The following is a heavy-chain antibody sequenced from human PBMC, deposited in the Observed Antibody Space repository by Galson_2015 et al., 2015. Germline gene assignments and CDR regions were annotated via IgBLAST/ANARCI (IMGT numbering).Heavy chain of an antibody. D-gene: IGHD3-22*01. CDR2: IWYDGSNK. CDR3: ERDLNYYDSSSVCDY. CDR1: GFTFSRYG. Sequence: SLRLSCAASGFTFSRYGMHWVRQAPGKGLEWVAAIWYDGSNKNYADSVKGRFTSSRDNAKNTLYLQMNSLRAEDTAVYYWERDLNYYDSSSVCDYWGQGTLVTVSS. V-gene: IGHV3-33*01. J-gene: IGHJ4*02.